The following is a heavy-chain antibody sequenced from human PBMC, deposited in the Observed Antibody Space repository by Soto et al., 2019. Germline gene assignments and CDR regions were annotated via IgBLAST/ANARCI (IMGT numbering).Heavy chain of an antibody. CDR3: ARVEGGGVGYYYYYMDV. CDR2: IYYSGST. D-gene: IGHD3-16*01. Sequence: QVQLQESGPGLVKPSETLSLTCTVSGGSISSYYWSWIRQPPGKGLEWIWYIYYSGSTNYNPSLKSRVTISVDTSKKQFSLKLCCVTAADTAVYYWARVEGGGVGYYYYYMDVWGKGTTVTVSS. V-gene: IGHV4-59*01. CDR1: GGSISSYY. J-gene: IGHJ6*03.